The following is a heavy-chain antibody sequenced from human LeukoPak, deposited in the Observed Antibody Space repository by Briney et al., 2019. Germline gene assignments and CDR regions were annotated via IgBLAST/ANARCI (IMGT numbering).Heavy chain of an antibody. CDR2: IYYSGST. D-gene: IGHD3-10*01. Sequence: SETLSLTCTVSGGSISSYYWSWIRQPPGKGLEWIGYIYYSGSTNYNPSLKSRVTISVDTSKNQFSLKLSSVTAADTAVYYCARGQTVRGVFDYWGQGTLVTVSS. CDR1: GGSISSYY. V-gene: IGHV4-59*12. J-gene: IGHJ4*02. CDR3: ARGQTVRGVFDY.